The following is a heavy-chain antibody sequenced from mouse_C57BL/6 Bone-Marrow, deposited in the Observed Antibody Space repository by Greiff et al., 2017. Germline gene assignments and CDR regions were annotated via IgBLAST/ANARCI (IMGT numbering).Heavy chain of an antibody. CDR1: GYTFTSYW. J-gene: IGHJ3*01. D-gene: IGHD2-13*01. V-gene: IGHV1-69*01. CDR3: ARGDGDYMAWFAY. Sequence: QVQLQQPGAELVMPGASVKLSCKASGYTFTSYWMHWVKQRPGQGLEWIGEIDPSDSYTNYNQKFKGKTTLTVDTSSSAAYMQLSSLTSEDSAVYYCARGDGDYMAWFAYWGQGTLVTVSA. CDR2: IDPSDSYT.